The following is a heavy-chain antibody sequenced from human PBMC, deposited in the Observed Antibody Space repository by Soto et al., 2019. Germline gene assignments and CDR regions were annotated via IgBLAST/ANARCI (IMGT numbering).Heavy chain of an antibody. CDR2: IFYSGHT. CDR3: ARLTYYDSSSPHYFDY. V-gene: IGHV4-31*03. D-gene: IGHD3-22*01. CDR1: GCSINGGGCY. Sequence: PSETLSLTGPVSGCSINGGGCYWSWIRQHPGKGLEWIGHIFYSGHTYYNPSLKSRLTISVDTSKNQFSLKLSSVTAADTAVYYCARLTYYDSSSPHYFDYWGQGTLVTVSS. J-gene: IGHJ4*02.